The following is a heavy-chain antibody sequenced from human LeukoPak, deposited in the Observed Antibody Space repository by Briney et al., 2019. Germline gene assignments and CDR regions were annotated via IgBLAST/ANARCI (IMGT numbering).Heavy chain of an antibody. J-gene: IGHJ3*02. V-gene: IGHV3-21*01. CDR3: ATGDYGAFDI. CDR1: GFTVSSNY. CDR2: ISSSSSYI. D-gene: IGHD4-17*01. Sequence: PGGSPRLSCAASGFTVSSNYMSWVRQAPGKGLEWVSSISSSSSYIYYVDSVKGRFTISRDNAKNSLYLQMNSLRAEDTAVYYCATGDYGAFDIWGQGTMVTVSS.